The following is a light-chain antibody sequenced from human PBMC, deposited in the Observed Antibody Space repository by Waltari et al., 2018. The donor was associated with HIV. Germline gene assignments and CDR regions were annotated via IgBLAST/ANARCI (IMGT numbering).Light chain of an antibody. CDR2: DTT. V-gene: IGLV7-46*01. CDR1: SGPVTSGHH. J-gene: IGLJ2*01. CDR3: LLSYAGSRPVV. Sequence: QAVVTQEPSLTVSPGGTVTLTCGSSSGPVTSGHHPYWFQQKPGQAPRTLIYDTTYKHSWTPARFSGLRLGGKAALTLSGAQPEDEADYYCLLSYAGSRPVVFGGGTQLTVV.